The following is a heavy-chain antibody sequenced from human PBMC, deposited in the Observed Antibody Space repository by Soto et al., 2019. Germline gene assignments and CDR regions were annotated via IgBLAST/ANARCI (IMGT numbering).Heavy chain of an antibody. J-gene: IGHJ4*02. CDR3: ARYDYNGYYFDY. CDR2: INPSGGST. Sequence: QVQLVQSGAEVKKPGASVKVSCKASGYTFSTYYMHWVRQAPGQGYEWMGIINPSGGSTTYAQKLQGRVTMTRDTSTTTVYMELSSLKSEDTAVYYCARYDYNGYYFDYWGQGTLVTVSS. D-gene: IGHD4-4*01. V-gene: IGHV1-46*01. CDR1: GYTFSTYY.